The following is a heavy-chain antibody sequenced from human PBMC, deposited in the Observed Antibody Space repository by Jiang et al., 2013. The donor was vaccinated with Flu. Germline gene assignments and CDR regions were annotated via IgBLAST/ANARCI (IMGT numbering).Heavy chain of an antibody. CDR3: ARVADSSGYYYY. CDR2: INPNSGGT. Sequence: GAEVKKPGASVKVSCKASGYTFTDYYVHWVRQAPGQGLEWMGWINPNSGGTNYAQKFQGRVTMTRDTSISTAYMEVSRLRSDDTAVYYCARVADSSGYYYYWGQGTLVTVSS. V-gene: IGHV1-2*02. J-gene: IGHJ4*02. CDR1: GYTFTDYY. D-gene: IGHD3-22*01.